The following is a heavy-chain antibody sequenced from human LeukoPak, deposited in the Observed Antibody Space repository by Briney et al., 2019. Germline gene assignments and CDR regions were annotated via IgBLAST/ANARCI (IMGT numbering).Heavy chain of an antibody. CDR1: GFTFSAYA. J-gene: IGHJ4*02. CDR3: ARDSPDY. Sequence: PGGSLRLSCAASGFTFSAYALSWVRQAPGKGLEWVSTIGYSGADTYYADSVKGRFTISRDNAKNTLYLQMNSLRAEDTAVYYCARDSPDYWGQGTLVTVSS. V-gene: IGHV3-23*01. CDR2: IGYSGADT.